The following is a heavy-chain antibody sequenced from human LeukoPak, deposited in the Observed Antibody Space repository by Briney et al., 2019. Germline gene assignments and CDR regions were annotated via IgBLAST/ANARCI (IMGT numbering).Heavy chain of an antibody. Sequence: GGSLRLSCAASGFIVSNNYMNWVRQAPGKGLEWVSVIYYGGSTYYGDSVKGRFTISRDNSKNTLYLQMNSLRAEDTAVYYCAPIAVVILFDYWGQGTLVTVSS. CDR3: APIAVVILFDY. D-gene: IGHD3-22*01. CDR2: IYYGGST. CDR1: GFIVSNNY. J-gene: IGHJ4*02. V-gene: IGHV3-53*01.